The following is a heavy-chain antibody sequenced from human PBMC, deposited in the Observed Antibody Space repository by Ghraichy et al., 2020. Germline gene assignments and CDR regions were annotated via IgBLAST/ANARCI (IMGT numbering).Heavy chain of an antibody. D-gene: IGHD6-13*01. Sequence: SETLSLTCAVYGGSFSGYYWSWIRQPPGKGLEWIGEINHSGSTNYNPSLKSRVTISVDTSKNQFSLKLSSVTAADTAVYYCARLHPSSTSDYWGQGTLVTVSS. CDR2: INHSGST. CDR1: GGSFSGYY. CDR3: ARLHPSSTSDY. V-gene: IGHV4-34*01. J-gene: IGHJ4*02.